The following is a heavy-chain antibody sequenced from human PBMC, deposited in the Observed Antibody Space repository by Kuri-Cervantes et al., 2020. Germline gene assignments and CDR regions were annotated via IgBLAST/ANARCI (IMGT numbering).Heavy chain of an antibody. D-gene: IGHD3-9*01. CDR1: GYTFTSYA. J-gene: IGHJ6*02. V-gene: IGHV7-4-1*02. Sequence: ASVKVSCKASGYTFTSYAMNWVRQAPGQGLEWMGWINTNTGNPTYAQGFTGRFVFSLDTSVSTAYLQISSLKAEDTAVYYCARDPGVAYDILTAAPKGYYYGMDVWGQGTTVTVSS. CDR3: ARDPGVAYDILTAAPKGYYYGMDV. CDR2: INTNTGNP.